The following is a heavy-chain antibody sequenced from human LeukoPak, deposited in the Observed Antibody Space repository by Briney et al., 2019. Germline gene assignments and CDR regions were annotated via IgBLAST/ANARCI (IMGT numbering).Heavy chain of an antibody. D-gene: IGHD3-22*01. J-gene: IGHJ3*02. CDR3: AREGYYDSSGAFDI. CDR1: GFTFSSYA. CDR2: ISSNGCST. V-gene: IGHV3-64*01. Sequence: PGGSLRLSCAASGFTFSSYAMHWVRQAPGKGLKYVSAISSNGCSTYYANSVKGRFTISRDNSKNTLYLQMGSLRAEDMAVYYCAREGYYDSSGAFDIWGQGTMVTVSS.